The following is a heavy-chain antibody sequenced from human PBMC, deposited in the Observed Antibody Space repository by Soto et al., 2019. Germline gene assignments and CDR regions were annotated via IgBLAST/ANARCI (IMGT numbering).Heavy chain of an antibody. Sequence: SETLSLTCTVSGDSITSGDNYWSWIRQSPGTGLEWLGYISNSGSTGYNPSLRTRLSMSVDRSKNQFTLRLTSVTAADTAVYFCATESGSTYGYFDIWGQGTQVTVSS. CDR3: ATESGSTYGYFDI. J-gene: IGHJ4*02. CDR1: GDSITSGDNY. CDR2: ISNSGST. D-gene: IGHD4-17*01. V-gene: IGHV4-30-4*01.